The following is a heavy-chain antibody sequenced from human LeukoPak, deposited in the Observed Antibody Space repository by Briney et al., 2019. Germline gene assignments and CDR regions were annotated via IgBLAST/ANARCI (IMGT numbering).Heavy chain of an antibody. CDR3: AKDFVVVVAATSAFDI. CDR1: GFTFSSYA. J-gene: IGHJ3*02. Sequence: GGSLRLSCAASGFTFSSYAMSWVRQAPGKGLEWVSAISGSGGSTYYADSVKGRFTISRDNSKNTLYLQMNSLRAEDTAVYYCAKDFVVVVAATSAFDIWGQGTMVTVSS. D-gene: IGHD2-15*01. CDR2: ISGSGGST. V-gene: IGHV3-23*01.